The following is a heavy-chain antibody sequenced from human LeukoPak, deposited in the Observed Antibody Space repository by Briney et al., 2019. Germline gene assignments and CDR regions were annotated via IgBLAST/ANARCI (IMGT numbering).Heavy chain of an antibody. CDR3: AKAAAAPGFDF. Sequence: GGSLRLSCAASGFTFSSYAMSWVRQAPGKGLEWVATVSGSGDRMYHADSVKGRFTISRDNSKNTIYLQMNSLRAEDTALYYCAKAAAAPGFDFWGQGTLVTVSS. D-gene: IGHD6-13*01. CDR1: GFTFSSYA. CDR2: VSGSGDRM. J-gene: IGHJ4*02. V-gene: IGHV3-23*01.